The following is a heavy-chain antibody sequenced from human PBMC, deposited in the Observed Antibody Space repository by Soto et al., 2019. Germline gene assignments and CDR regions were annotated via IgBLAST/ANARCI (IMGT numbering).Heavy chain of an antibody. J-gene: IGHJ3*02. Sequence: QLQLQESGPGLVKPSETLSLTCTVSGGSISSSSYYWGWIRQPPGKGLEWIGSIYYSGSTYYNPSLRCRVTISVDTSKNQFSLKLSSVTAADTAVYYCARRVEGVLWFGELLPPKGAFDIWGQGTMVTVSS. CDR1: GGSISSSSYY. V-gene: IGHV4-39*01. D-gene: IGHD3-10*01. CDR3: ARRVEGVLWFGELLPPKGAFDI. CDR2: IYYSGST.